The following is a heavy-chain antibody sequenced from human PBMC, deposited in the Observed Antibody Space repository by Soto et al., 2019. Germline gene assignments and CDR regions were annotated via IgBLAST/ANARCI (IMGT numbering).Heavy chain of an antibody. V-gene: IGHV4-61*03. CDR2: IFSSGST. Sequence: SETLSLTCTVSGGSISSGDYYWSWIRQPPGKGLEWIGRIFSSGSTSFNPSLGSRVAMSVDTSKNHFSLNLSSVTAADMAVYYCAREGSYSAYNFAHGIQLWSFDFWGQGALVTVSS. CDR1: GGSISSGDYY. J-gene: IGHJ4*02. D-gene: IGHD5-12*01. CDR3: AREGSYSAYNFAHGIQLWSFDF.